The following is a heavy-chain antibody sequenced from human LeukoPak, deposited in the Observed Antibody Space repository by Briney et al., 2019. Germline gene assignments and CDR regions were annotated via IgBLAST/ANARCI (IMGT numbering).Heavy chain of an antibody. CDR1: GYIFTSCS. CDR3: ARVGAAAGTDY. CDR2: ISAYNGNT. V-gene: IGHV1-18*01. D-gene: IGHD6-13*01. Sequence: ASVKVSCKASGYIFTSCSITWVRQAPGQGLEWMGWISAYNGNTNYAQKLQGRVTMTTDTSTSTAYMELRSLRSDDTAVYYCARVGAAAGTDYWGQGTLVTVSS. J-gene: IGHJ4*02.